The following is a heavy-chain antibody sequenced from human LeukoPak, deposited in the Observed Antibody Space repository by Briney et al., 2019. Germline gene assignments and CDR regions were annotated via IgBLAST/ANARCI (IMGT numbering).Heavy chain of an antibody. V-gene: IGHV3-66*02. CDR1: GFTLSSNY. J-gene: IGHJ3*02. CDR3: ARDRQGYCSSTSCFPDAFDI. D-gene: IGHD2-2*01. Sequence: PGGSLRLSCAASGFTLSSNYVSWVRQAPGKGLEWVSVIYSGGSTYYADSVKGRFTISRDNSKNTLYLQMNSLRAEHTAVYYCARDRQGYCSSTSCFPDAFDIWGQGTMVTVSS. CDR2: IYSGGST.